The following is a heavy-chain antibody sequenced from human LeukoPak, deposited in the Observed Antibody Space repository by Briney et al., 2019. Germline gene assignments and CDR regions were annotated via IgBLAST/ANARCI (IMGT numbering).Heavy chain of an antibody. CDR1: GYSFTSYW. D-gene: IGHD2-2*01. V-gene: IGHV5-51*01. J-gene: IGHJ3*02. CDR3: ARQGCSSTSCYAFDI. Sequence: GESLKISCKGSGYSFTSYWIGWVRQMPGKGLEWMGIIYPGDSDTRYSPSFQGQVTISADKSISTAYLQWSSLKASDTAMYYCARQGCSSTSCYAFDIWGQGTMATVSS. CDR2: IYPGDSDT.